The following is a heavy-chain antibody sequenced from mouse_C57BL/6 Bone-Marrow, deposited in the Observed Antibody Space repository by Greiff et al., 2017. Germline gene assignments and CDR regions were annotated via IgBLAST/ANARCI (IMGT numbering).Heavy chain of an antibody. CDR1: GYTFTSYW. CDR2: IDPSDSYT. CDR3: ARPLYYGSSYFDY. V-gene: IGHV1-69*01. J-gene: IGHJ2*01. D-gene: IGHD1-1*01. Sequence: VQLQQSGAELVMPGASVKLSCKASGYTFTSYWMHWVKQRPGQGLEWIGEIDPSDSYTNYNQKFKGKSTLTVDKSSSTAYMQLSSLTSEDSAVYYCARPLYYGSSYFDYWGQGTTLTVSS.